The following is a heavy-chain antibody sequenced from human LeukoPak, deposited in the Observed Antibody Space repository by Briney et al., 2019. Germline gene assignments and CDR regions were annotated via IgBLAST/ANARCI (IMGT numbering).Heavy chain of an antibody. J-gene: IGHJ1*01. D-gene: IGHD6-13*01. V-gene: IGHV4-59*01. CDR3: ARSGGLYTSTWYFHR. CDR2: IDYSGST. CDR1: GGSISPYY. Sequence: SETLSLTCTVSGGSISPYYWTWIRQPPGKGLEWIGYIDYSGSTIHNPSLKSRVTISVNTSKNQFSLQLTSVTAADTAVYYCARSGGLYTSTWYFHRWGQGTLVTVSS.